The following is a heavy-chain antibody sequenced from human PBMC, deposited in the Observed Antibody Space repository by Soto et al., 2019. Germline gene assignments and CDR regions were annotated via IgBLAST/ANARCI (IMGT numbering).Heavy chain of an antibody. Sequence: QVQLVESGGGVVQPGRSLRLSCAASGFTFSSYDMHWVRQAPGKGLEWVAVISYDGSNKYYADSVKGRFTISRDNSKNTLYLQMNSLRAEDTDVYYCARESPAGPSVSDFLAFDYWGQGTLVTVSS. CDR1: GFTFSSYD. CDR2: ISYDGSNK. CDR3: ARESPAGPSVSDFLAFDY. D-gene: IGHD6-13*01. V-gene: IGHV3-30-3*01. J-gene: IGHJ4*02.